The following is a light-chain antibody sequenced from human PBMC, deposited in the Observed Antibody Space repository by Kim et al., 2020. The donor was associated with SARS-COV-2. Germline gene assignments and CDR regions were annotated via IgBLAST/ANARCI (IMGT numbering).Light chain of an antibody. Sequence: PEKTGRVSCGVNSIGSKCVLWYQQKSCQAPVLVIYYDSARPSGIPGRFSGSNSGNTATLTISRVEAGDEADYYCQVWDSSSDHRVVFGGGTQLTVL. V-gene: IGLV3-21*04. J-gene: IGLJ2*01. CDR2: YDS. CDR1: SIGSKC. CDR3: QVWDSSSDHRVV.